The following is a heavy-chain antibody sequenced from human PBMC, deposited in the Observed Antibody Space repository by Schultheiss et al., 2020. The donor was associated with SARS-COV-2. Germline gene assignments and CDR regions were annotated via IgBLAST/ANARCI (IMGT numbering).Heavy chain of an antibody. CDR1: GGSIRDYY. Sequence: SQTLSLTCTVSGGSIRDYYWTWIRQPPGKGLEWIGYIYYSGSTYYNPSLKSRVTISVDTSKNQFSLKLSSVTAADTAVYYCAREGLSGEIDYWGQGTLVTVSS. J-gene: IGHJ4*02. D-gene: IGHD2/OR15-2a*01. V-gene: IGHV4-30-4*08. CDR3: AREGLSGEIDY. CDR2: IYYSGST.